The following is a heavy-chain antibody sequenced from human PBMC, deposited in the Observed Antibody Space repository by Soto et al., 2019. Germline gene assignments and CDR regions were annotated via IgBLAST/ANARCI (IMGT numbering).Heavy chain of an antibody. D-gene: IGHD1-1*01. V-gene: IGHV3-23*01. CDR3: VKARYSSNRGYFDY. Sequence: EVQLLESGGGLVQPGGSLRLSCAASGFTFSSDAMSWVRQAPGRGLEWVSSLDGSGSHTFHADSVKGRFTISRDNYKNTVYLQMNSLRAEDTAVYYCVKARYSSNRGYFDYWGQGTVVTVS. CDR2: LDGSGSHT. CDR1: GFTFSSDA. J-gene: IGHJ4*02.